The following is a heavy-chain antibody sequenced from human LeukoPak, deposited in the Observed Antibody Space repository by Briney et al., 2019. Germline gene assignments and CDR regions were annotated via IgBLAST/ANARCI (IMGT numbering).Heavy chain of an antibody. CDR3: ARDGGSGSYDY. V-gene: IGHV4-4*02. J-gene: IGHJ4*02. CDR2: IYHSGST. D-gene: IGHD3-10*01. Sequence: SGTLSLTCTVSAGSISSSSWWSWVRQPPGKGLEWIGEIYHSGSTYYNPSLKSRVTISIDRSKNQFSLKLSSVTAADTAVYYCARDGGSGSYDYWGQGTLVTVSS. CDR1: AGSISSSSW.